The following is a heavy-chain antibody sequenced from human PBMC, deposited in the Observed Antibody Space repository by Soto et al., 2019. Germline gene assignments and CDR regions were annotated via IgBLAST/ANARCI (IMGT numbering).Heavy chain of an antibody. CDR3: AKEGRKWLIYYYYGMDV. J-gene: IGHJ6*02. Sequence: GGSLRLSCAASGFNFSTFGMHWVRQAPGQEPEWVAVISYDGSNQNYADSVKGRFTISRDNSKNTLYLQMNSLRVEDTALYYCAKEGRKWLIYYYYGMDVWGQGTTVTVYS. D-gene: IGHD6-19*01. CDR2: ISYDGSNQ. CDR1: GFNFSTFG. V-gene: IGHV3-30*18.